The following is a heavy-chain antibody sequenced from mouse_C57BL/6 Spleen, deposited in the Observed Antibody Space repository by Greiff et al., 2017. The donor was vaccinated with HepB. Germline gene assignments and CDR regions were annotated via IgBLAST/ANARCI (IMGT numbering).Heavy chain of an antibody. CDR3: AVDSSGPFAY. CDR2: IYPRDGST. V-gene: IGHV1-85*01. D-gene: IGHD3-2*02. CDR1: GYTFTSYD. J-gene: IGHJ3*01. Sequence: LVESGPELVKPGASVKLSCKASGYTFTSYDINWVKQRPGQGLEWIGWIYPRDGSTKYNEKFKGKATLTVDTSSSTAYMELHSLTSEDSAVYFCAVDSSGPFAYWGQGTLVTVSA.